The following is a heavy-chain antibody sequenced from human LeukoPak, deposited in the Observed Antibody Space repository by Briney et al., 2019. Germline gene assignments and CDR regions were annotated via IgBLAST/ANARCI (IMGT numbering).Heavy chain of an antibody. V-gene: IGHV1-69*13. Sequence: SVKVSCKASGGTFSSYAISWVRQAPGQGLEWMGGTIPIFGTANYAQKFQGRVTITADESTSTAYMELSSLRSEDTAVYYCARDRDYYGSGSYYKSYFDYWGQGTLVTVSS. J-gene: IGHJ4*02. CDR2: TIPIFGTA. CDR1: GGTFSSYA. D-gene: IGHD3-10*01. CDR3: ARDRDYYGSGSYYKSYFDY.